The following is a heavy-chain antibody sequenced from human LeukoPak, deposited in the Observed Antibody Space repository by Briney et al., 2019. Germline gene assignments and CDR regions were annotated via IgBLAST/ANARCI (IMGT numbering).Heavy chain of an antibody. CDR3: AKDIKGSSWEYYYGMDV. D-gene: IGHD6-13*01. CDR2: ISWNSGSM. CDR1: GFTFDDYA. V-gene: IGHV3-9*01. J-gene: IGHJ6*02. Sequence: GGSLRLSCAASGFTFDDYAMHWVRQAPGKGLEWVSGISWNSGSMGYADSVKGRFTISRDNAKNSLYLQMNSLRAEDTALYYCAKDIKGSSWEYYYGMDVWGQGTTVTVSS.